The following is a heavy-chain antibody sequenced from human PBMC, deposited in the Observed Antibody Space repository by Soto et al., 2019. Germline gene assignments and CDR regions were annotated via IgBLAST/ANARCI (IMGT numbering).Heavy chain of an antibody. J-gene: IGHJ4*02. D-gene: IGHD2-15*01. Sequence: SVKVSCKASGDTFNSYAVSWVRQAPGQGLEWMGGITPIFGTTKYAQKFQGRVIFSADGSRTVYMELSSLRSEDTAVYFCARGSYCSLNSRHSVLGVWGQGTQVTVSS. CDR1: GDTFNSYA. V-gene: IGHV1-69*13. CDR2: ITPIFGTT. CDR3: ARGSYCSLNSRHSVLGV.